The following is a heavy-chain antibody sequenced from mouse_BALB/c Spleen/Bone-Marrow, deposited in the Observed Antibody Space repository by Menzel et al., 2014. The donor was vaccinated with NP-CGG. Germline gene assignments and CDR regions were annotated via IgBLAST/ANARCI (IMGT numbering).Heavy chain of an antibody. CDR2: IDPANGNT. V-gene: IGHV14-3*02. CDR1: RLNINHTS. D-gene: IGHD3-1*01. Sequence: DVQPQHHGAELLTPGPSAVLYCKASRLNINHTSMHWMPPRAGQGLEWIGRIDPANGNTKYDPKFQGKATITADTSSHTAYLQLSSPTSDVTAAESCERGSHDLDHDYRG. J-gene: IGHJ2*01. CDR3: ERGSHDLDHDY.